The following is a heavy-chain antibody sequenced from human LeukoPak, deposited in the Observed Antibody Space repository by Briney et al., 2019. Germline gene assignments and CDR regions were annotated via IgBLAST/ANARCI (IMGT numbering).Heavy chain of an antibody. CDR3: ARTIWGSYRPYYYYYYTDV. CDR1: GGSFSGYY. V-gene: IGHV4-34*01. D-gene: IGHD3-16*02. CDR2: INHSGST. Sequence: SETLSLTCAVYGGSFSGYYWSWIRQPPGKGLEWIGEINHSGSTNYNPSLKSRVTISVDTSKNQFSLKLSSVTAADTAVYYCARTIWGSYRPYYYYYYTDVWGKGTTVTISS. J-gene: IGHJ6*03.